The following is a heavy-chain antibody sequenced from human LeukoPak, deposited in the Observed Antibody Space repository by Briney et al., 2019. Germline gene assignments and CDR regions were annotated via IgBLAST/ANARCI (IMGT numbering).Heavy chain of an antibody. Sequence: SETLSLTCAVYGGSFSGYYWSWIRQPPGKGLEWIGEINHSGSTNYNPSLKSRVTISVDTSKNQFSLKLSSVTAADTAVYYCARVPIGTELLDVIWFDPWGQGTLVTVSS. V-gene: IGHV4-34*01. CDR2: INHSGST. J-gene: IGHJ5*02. CDR3: ARVPIGTELLDVIWFDP. CDR1: GGSFSGYY. D-gene: IGHD1-1*01.